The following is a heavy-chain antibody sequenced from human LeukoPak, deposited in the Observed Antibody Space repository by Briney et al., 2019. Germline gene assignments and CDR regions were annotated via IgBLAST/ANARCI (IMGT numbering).Heavy chain of an antibody. V-gene: IGHV3-23*01. CDR1: GFTFSSYA. Sequence: PGGSLRLSCAASGFTFSSYAMSWVRQAPGKGLEWVSAISGSGGSTYYADSVKGWFTISRDNSKNTLYLQMNSLRAEDTAVYYCAKDRSSSWYTEYFQHWGQGTLVTVSS. J-gene: IGHJ1*01. D-gene: IGHD6-13*01. CDR2: ISGSGGST. CDR3: AKDRSSSWYTEYFQH.